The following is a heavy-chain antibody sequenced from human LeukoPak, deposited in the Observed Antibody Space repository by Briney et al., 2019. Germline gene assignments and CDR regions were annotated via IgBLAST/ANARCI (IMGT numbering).Heavy chain of an antibody. CDR1: GFTFSSYA. Sequence: QAGGSLRLSCAASGFTFSSYAMTWVRQAPGKGLEWVSAISGSGDSTNYADSVKGRFTIARDNSKNTLYLQMNSLRAEDTAVYYCAKDLPSNIVGASYYFDYWGQGILVTVSS. CDR2: ISGSGDST. D-gene: IGHD1-26*01. CDR3: AKDLPSNIVGASYYFDY. V-gene: IGHV3-23*01. J-gene: IGHJ4*02.